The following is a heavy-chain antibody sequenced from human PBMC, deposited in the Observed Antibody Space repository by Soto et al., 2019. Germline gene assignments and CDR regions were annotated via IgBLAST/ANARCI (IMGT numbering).Heavy chain of an antibody. Sequence: PGGSLRLSCAASGFTFNTFAMGWVRQAPGKGPEWVSAIGGGGGGAYYADSVKGRFTVSRDNSKNTLFLQMDSLSAEDTAVYFCAKTAEAVAGTVYGYWGQGTLVTVSS. V-gene: IGHV3-23*01. J-gene: IGHJ4*02. D-gene: IGHD6-19*01. CDR3: AKTAEAVAGTVYGY. CDR2: IGGGGGGA. CDR1: GFTFNTFA.